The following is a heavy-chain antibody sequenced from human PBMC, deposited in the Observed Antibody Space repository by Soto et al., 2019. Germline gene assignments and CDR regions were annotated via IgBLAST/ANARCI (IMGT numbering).Heavy chain of an antibody. CDR1: GYSFTRYL. CDR2: ISAYNGNT. D-gene: IGHD2-2*01. Sequence: ASVKVSCKASGYSFTRYLISWGSQAPRQGLEWMGWISAYNGNTNYAQKLQGRVTMTTDTSTSTAYMELRSLRSDDTAVYYCARERVPRIVVVPAATNWFDPWGQGTLVTVPS. CDR3: ARERVPRIVVVPAATNWFDP. J-gene: IGHJ5*02. V-gene: IGHV1-18*01.